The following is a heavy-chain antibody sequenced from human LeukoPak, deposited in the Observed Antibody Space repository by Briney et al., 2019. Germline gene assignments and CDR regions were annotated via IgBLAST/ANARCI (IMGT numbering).Heavy chain of an antibody. D-gene: IGHD1-26*01. Sequence: GGSLRLSCAASGFIFNDYAMHWVRQAPGKGLEWVAYISWTVGSTHYAGSVKGRFTISRDNRKNSLFLQMTSLRAEDTAVYYCAKDLHNSGSYPDYRGQGTLVTVSS. CDR3: AKDLHNSGSYPDY. CDR2: ISWTVGST. J-gene: IGHJ4*02. CDR1: GFIFNDYA. V-gene: IGHV3-43D*03.